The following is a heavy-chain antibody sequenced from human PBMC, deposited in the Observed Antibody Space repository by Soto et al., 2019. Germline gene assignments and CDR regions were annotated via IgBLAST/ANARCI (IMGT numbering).Heavy chain of an antibody. CDR1: ADTPNTYA. CDR3: AILGLDVDS. CDR2: IIPVLGKP. J-gene: IGHJ4*02. D-gene: IGHD3-16*01. Sequence: QVQLVQSGAEVQKPGSWVNISCEASADTPNTYAISWVRQAPGQGLHWMGGIIPVLGKPNYAQRFQGRITISADTSTRTTYMELKSVTSDDTAVFYCAILGLDVDSWGQGTLVLVSS. V-gene: IGHV1-69*04.